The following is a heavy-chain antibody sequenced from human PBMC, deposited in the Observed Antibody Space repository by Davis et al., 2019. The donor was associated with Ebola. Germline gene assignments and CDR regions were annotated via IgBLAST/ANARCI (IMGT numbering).Heavy chain of an antibody. CDR2: INHSGST. Sequence: PSETLSLTCAVYGGSFNGYYYSWIRQPPGKGLEWIGEINHSGSTNYNPSLKSRVTISVDTSKNQFSLKLSSVTAADTAVYYCARRGMVGLGYWGQGTLVTVSS. V-gene: IGHV4-34*01. D-gene: IGHD3-10*01. CDR1: GGSFNGYY. J-gene: IGHJ4*02. CDR3: ARRGMVGLGY.